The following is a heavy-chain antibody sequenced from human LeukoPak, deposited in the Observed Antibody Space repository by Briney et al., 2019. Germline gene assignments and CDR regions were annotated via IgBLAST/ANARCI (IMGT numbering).Heavy chain of an antibody. Sequence: SETLSLTCTVSGDSISSGSYYWSWIRQPAGKGLEWIGRIYSNGDTKFNPSLKSRVTISLDTSKNQFSLRLSSATAADTAVYYCASRHSKQQPYYYYMGIWGKGTTVTVSS. CDR3: ASRHSKQQPYYYYMGI. CDR2: IYSNGDT. D-gene: IGHD6-13*01. CDR1: GDSISSGSYY. J-gene: IGHJ6*03. V-gene: IGHV4-61*02.